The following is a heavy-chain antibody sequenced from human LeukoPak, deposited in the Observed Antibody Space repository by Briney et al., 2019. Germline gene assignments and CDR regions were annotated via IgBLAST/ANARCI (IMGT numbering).Heavy chain of an antibody. CDR1: GFTFSSYG. J-gene: IGHJ4*02. D-gene: IGHD5-24*01. V-gene: IGHV3-33*01. Sequence: PGGSLRLSCAASGFTFSSYGMHWVRQAPGKGLEWVAVIWYDGSNKYYADSVKGRFTISRDNSKNTLYLQTNSLRAEDTAVYYCARDAGYNIDYWGQGTLVTVSS. CDR2: IWYDGSNK. CDR3: ARDAGYNIDY.